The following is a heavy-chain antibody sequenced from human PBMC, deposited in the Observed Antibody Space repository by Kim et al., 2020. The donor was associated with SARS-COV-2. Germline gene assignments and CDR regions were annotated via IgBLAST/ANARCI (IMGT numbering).Heavy chain of an antibody. Sequence: QGRVTITADESTSTAYMELSSLRSEDTAVYYCARDKFVVVTAIGYNWFDPWGQGTLVTVSS. V-gene: IGHV1-69*01. CDR3: ARDKFVVVTAIGYNWFDP. D-gene: IGHD2-21*02. J-gene: IGHJ5*02.